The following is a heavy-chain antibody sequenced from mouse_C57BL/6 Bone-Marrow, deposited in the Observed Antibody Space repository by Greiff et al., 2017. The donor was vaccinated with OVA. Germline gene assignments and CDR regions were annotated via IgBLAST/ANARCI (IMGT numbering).Heavy chain of an antibody. D-gene: IGHD3-3*01. CDR2: IRNKANGYTK. CDR3: ARYQLTFYYIDY. Sequence: EVQLQESGGGLVQPGGSLSLSCAASGFTFTDYYMSWVRQPPGKALEWLGFIRNKANGYTKEYSASVKGRFTISRDNSQSILYLQMNALGAEDSANYYCARYQLTFYYIDYWGQGTTLTVSS. CDR1: GFTFTDYY. J-gene: IGHJ2*01. V-gene: IGHV7-3*01.